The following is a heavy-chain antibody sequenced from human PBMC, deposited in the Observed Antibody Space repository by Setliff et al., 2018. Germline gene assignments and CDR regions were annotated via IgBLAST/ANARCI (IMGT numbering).Heavy chain of an antibody. Sequence: GPTLVNPTETLTLICTFSGFSLSTTGVGVGWIRQPPGRALEWVALIFWDDDKRYSPSLKSRLTITKYTSTNQVVLTMTNMDPVDTGTYYCAHTSRVDHSGHYHFASWGQGPLVTVSS. D-gene: IGHD2-21*02. V-gene: IGHV2-5*02. J-gene: IGHJ4*02. CDR1: GFSLSTTGVG. CDR3: AHTSRVDHSGHYHFAS. CDR2: IFWDDDK.